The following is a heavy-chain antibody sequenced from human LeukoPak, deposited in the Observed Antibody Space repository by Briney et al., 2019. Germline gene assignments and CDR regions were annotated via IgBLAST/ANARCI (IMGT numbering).Heavy chain of an antibody. CDR2: MNPNSGNT. D-gene: IGHD2-15*01. CDR3: ARVSRYCSGGSCYPGGY. J-gene: IGHJ4*02. CDR1: GYTFTSYD. V-gene: IGHV1-8*01. Sequence: GASVKVSCKASGYTFTSYDINWVRQATGQGLEWMGWMNPNSGNTGYAQKFQGRVTMTRNTSISTAYMELSSLRSEDTAVYYCARVSRYCSGGSCYPGGYWGQGTLVTVSS.